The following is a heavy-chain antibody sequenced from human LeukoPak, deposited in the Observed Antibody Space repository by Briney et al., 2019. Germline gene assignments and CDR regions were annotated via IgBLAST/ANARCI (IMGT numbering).Heavy chain of an antibody. D-gene: IGHD2-21*01. CDR1: GFTFRSHA. CDR3: AKDFRIGYSAHFDY. J-gene: IGHJ4*02. Sequence: GGSLRLSCVGSGFTFRSHAMSWVRQAPEKGLEFVSGIYENGGTTYYADSVKGRFSISKDNSKNTLYLQMDSLRGEDTAVYYCAKDFRIGYSAHFDYWGQGALVTVSS. CDR2: IYENGGTT. V-gene: IGHV3-23*01.